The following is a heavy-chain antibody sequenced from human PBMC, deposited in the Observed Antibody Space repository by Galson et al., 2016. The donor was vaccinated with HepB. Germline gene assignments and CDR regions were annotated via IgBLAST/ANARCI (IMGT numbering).Heavy chain of an antibody. CDR2: ISSLGDIQ. V-gene: IGHV3-30*03. CDR3: ARDGMGRGSGSYSAFDY. CDR1: GFTFSTYS. J-gene: IGHJ4*02. D-gene: IGHD1-26*01. Sequence: SLRLSCAASGFTFSTYSMNWVRQAPGKGLEWVATISSLGDIQYYADSVKGRFTNSRDNSNNILYLLLNSLRAEDTAVYYCARDGMGRGSGSYSAFDYWGQGTLVTVSS.